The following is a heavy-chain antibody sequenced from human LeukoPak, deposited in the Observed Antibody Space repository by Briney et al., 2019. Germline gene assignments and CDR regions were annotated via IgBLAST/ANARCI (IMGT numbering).Heavy chain of an antibody. D-gene: IGHD6-13*01. CDR1: GFTFSTYW. J-gene: IGHJ4*02. V-gene: IGHV3-7*01. Sequence: GGSLRLSCAASGFTFSTYWMSWVRQAPGKGLEWVANIKQDGSEKYYVDFVKGRFTISRDNAKNSLHLQMNSLRAEDTAMYYCARDSAGSDYWGQGTLVTVSS. CDR2: IKQDGSEK. CDR3: ARDSAGSDY.